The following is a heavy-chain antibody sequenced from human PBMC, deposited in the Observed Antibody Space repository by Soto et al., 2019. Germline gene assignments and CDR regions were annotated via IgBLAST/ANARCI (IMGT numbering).Heavy chain of an antibody. Sequence: PSETLSLTCTVSGGSISSYYWSWIRQPAGKGLEWIGRIYTSGSTNYNPSLKSRVTMSVDTSKNQFSLKPSSVTAADTAVYYCARDPGYCSSTSCPAQNWFDPWGQGTLVTVS. D-gene: IGHD2-2*01. J-gene: IGHJ5*02. CDR2: IYTSGST. V-gene: IGHV4-4*07. CDR1: GGSISSYY. CDR3: ARDPGYCSSTSCPAQNWFDP.